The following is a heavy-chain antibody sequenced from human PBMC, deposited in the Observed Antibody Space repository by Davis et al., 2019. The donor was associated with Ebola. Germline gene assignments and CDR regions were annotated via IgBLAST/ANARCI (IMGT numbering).Heavy chain of an antibody. D-gene: IGHD4-17*01. CDR1: GYTFTGYY. J-gene: IGHJ6*04. V-gene: IGHV1-2*02. CDR2: INPNSGGT. Sequence: ASVKVSCKASGYTFTGYYMHWVRQAPGQGLEWMGWINPNSGGTNYAQKFQGSVTMTRDTSISTAYMELSRLRSDDTAVYYCARSNDYGDYFSRGSAVDVWGKGTTVTVSS. CDR3: ARSNDYGDYFSRGSAVDV.